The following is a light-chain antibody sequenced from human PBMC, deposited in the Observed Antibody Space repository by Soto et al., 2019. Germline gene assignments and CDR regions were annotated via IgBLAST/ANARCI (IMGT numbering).Light chain of an antibody. Sequence: IHMTHSPSSLSASLGDIVTITCRASQSISGYLNWYQQKPGKAPNLLISAASSLQSGVPSRFSGSGSGTDFTLTISSLQPEDFATYYCQHYNSYSEAFGQGTKV. CDR1: QSISGY. J-gene: IGKJ1*01. CDR3: QHYNSYSEA. V-gene: IGKV1-39*01. CDR2: AAS.